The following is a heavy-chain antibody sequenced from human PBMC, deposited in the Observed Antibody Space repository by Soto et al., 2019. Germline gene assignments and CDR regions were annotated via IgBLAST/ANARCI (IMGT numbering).Heavy chain of an antibody. CDR2: ISSSGSTI. CDR1: GFTFSDYY. Sequence: GGSLRLSCAASGFTFSDYYMSWIRQAPGKGLEWVSYISSSGSTIYYADSVKGRFTISRDNAKNSLYLQMNSLRAEDTAVYYCGRAEGYYDSSGYISWGQGTLVTVSS. V-gene: IGHV3-11*01. D-gene: IGHD3-22*01. CDR3: GRAEGYYDSSGYIS. J-gene: IGHJ4*02.